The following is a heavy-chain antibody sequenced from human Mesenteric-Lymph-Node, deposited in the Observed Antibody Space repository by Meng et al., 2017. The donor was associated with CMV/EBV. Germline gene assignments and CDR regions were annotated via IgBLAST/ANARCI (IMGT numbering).Heavy chain of an antibody. J-gene: IGHJ5*02. CDR3: AREGFSTVTTSCFDP. D-gene: IGHD4-17*01. V-gene: IGHV4-31*02. CDR1: GSISSGSYY. CDR2: IHYSGTT. Sequence: GSISSGSYYWSWIRQHPGKGLEWVGYIHYSGTTYYKPYLKGRVTISVDTSKNQFSLKLSSVTAADTAVYYCAREGFSTVTTSCFDPWGQGTLVTVSS.